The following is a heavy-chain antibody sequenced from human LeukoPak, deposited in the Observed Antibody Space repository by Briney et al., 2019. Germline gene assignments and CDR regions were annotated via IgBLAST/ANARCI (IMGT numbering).Heavy chain of an antibody. D-gene: IGHD2-15*01. CDR3: ARDWGYSDAFDI. J-gene: IGHJ3*02. CDR1: GFTFSSYA. CDR2: ISYDGSNK. V-gene: IGHV3-30*04. Sequence: AGGSLRLSCAASGFTFSSYAMHWVRQAPGKGLEWVAVISYDGSNKYYADSVKGRFTISRDNSKNTLYLQMNSLRAEDTAVYYCARDWGYSDAFDIWGQGTMVTVSS.